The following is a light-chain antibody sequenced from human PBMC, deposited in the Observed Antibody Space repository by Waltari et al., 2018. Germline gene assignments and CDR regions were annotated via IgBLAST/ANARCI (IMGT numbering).Light chain of an antibody. CDR1: SSDVGGYIH. CDR2: DFN. CDR3: NSYTSGRTWV. V-gene: IGLV2-14*03. Sequence: QSALTPPASVSGSPGQSIIISCTGTSSDVGGYIHVSWFLHHPGKAPKLMIHDFNNRPSGVSSRFSCSKSGNTASLTISGLQAEDEAIYYCNSYTSGRTWVFGGGTRLTVL. J-gene: IGLJ3*02.